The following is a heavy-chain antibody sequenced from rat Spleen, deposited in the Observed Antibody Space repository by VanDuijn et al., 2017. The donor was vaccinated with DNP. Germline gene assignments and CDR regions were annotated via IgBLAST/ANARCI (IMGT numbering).Heavy chain of an antibody. J-gene: IGHJ2*01. CDR3: ARLLAGRSYYFDY. V-gene: IGHV5-22*01. Sequence: EVQLVESGGGLVQPGRSMKLSCAASGFTFSNYYMAWVRQAPTKGLEWVASITNEGSSTYFGDSVTGRFTISRDNAKSTLYLQMNSLRSEDTATYYCARLLAGRSYYFDYWGQGVMVTVSS. CDR2: ITNEGSST. CDR1: GFTFSNYY. D-gene: IGHD1-4*01.